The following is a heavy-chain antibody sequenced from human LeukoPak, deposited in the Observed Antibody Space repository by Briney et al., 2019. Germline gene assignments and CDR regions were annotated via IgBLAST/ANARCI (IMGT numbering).Heavy chain of an antibody. D-gene: IGHD2-2*01. CDR2: INHSGST. CDR1: GGSFSGYY. CDR3: ARRTGLVVVPAAMPVFWFDP. J-gene: IGHJ5*02. V-gene: IGHV4-34*01. Sequence: SETLSLTCAVYGGSFSGYYWSWIRQPPGKGLEWIGEINHSGSTNYNPSLKSRVTISVDTSKNQFSLKLSSVTAADTAVYYCARRTGLVVVPAAMPVFWFDPWGQGTLVTVSS.